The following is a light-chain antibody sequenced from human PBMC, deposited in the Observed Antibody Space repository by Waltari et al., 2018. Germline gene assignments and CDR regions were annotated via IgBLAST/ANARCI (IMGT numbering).Light chain of an antibody. CDR1: QSVTSNY. J-gene: IGKJ1*01. Sequence: EIVLTQSPGTLSLSPGERATLSCRASQSVTSNYLAWYQQRPGQAPRLLVYGASSKATAIPERFSGSGSGTDFTLTISRLEPEDLAVYYCQQYGNSLWTFGQGTKVEIK. CDR3: QQYGNSLWT. V-gene: IGKV3-20*01. CDR2: GAS.